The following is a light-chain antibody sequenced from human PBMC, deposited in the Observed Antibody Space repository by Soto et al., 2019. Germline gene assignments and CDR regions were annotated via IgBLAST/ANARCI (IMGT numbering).Light chain of an antibody. CDR1: LSVSNSY. J-gene: IGKJ1*01. V-gene: IGKV3-15*01. CDR3: QQYNNWPQT. Sequence: EIVLTQSPGTLSLSPGERATLSCRASLSVSNSYLAWYQQKAGQAPRLLIYGTSTRATGIPARFSGSGSGTEFTLTISSLQSEDFAEYHCQQYNNWPQTFGQGTKVDI. CDR2: GTS.